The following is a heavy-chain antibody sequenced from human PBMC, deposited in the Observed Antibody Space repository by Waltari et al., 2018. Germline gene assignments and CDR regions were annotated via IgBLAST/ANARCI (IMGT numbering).Heavy chain of an antibody. J-gene: IGHJ5*02. D-gene: IGHD1-26*01. Sequence: QVQLQESGPGLVKPSETLSLTCAVSGYSISSGYYWGWIRQPPGKGLEWIGSIYHSGSTYSTPSLKSRVTISVDTSKNQFSLKLSSVTAADTAVYYCARHEGAVGSPNWFDPWGQGTLVTVSS. V-gene: IGHV4-38-2*01. CDR2: IYHSGST. CDR3: ARHEGAVGSPNWFDP. CDR1: GYSISSGYY.